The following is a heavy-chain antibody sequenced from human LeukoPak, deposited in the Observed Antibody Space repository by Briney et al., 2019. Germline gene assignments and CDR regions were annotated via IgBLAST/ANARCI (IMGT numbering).Heavy chain of an antibody. D-gene: IGHD2-8*02. CDR1: GFTFSSYA. Sequence: GGSLRLSCAASGFTFSSYAMSWVRQAPGKGLEWVSSIFPSGGEIHYADSVRGRFTISRDNSKSTLSLQMNSLRAEDTAIYYCATYRQVLLPFESWGQGTLVTVSS. CDR3: ATYRQVLLPFES. J-gene: IGHJ4*02. V-gene: IGHV3-23*01. CDR2: IFPSGGEI.